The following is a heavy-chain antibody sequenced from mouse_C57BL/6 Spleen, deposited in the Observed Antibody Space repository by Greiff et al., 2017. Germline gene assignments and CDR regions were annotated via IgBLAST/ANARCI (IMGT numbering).Heavy chain of an antibody. CDR2: IWSGGST. CDR3: ARDYESFDV. CDR1: GFSLTSYG. V-gene: IGHV2-2*01. Sequence: VQLQQSGPGLVQPSQSLSITCTVSGFSLTSYGVHWVRQSPGKGLEWLGVIWSGGSTDYNAAFISRLSISKDNSKSQVFFKMNSLQADDTAIYYCARDYESFDVWGTGTTVTVSS. J-gene: IGHJ1*03. D-gene: IGHD2-4*01.